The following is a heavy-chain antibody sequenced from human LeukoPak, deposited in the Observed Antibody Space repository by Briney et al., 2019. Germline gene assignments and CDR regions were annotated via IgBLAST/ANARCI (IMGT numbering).Heavy chain of an antibody. Sequence: GGSLRLSCAASGFTFNRRGMHWVRQAPGKGLEWVAFIRYDGGETFYADFVKGRFTISRDNSKNTLYLQVNSLRAEDTAVYYCARRAGAYSHPYDYWGQGTLVTVSS. D-gene: IGHD4/OR15-4a*01. V-gene: IGHV3-30*02. J-gene: IGHJ4*02. CDR3: ARRAGAYSHPYDY. CDR2: IRYDGGET. CDR1: GFTFNRRG.